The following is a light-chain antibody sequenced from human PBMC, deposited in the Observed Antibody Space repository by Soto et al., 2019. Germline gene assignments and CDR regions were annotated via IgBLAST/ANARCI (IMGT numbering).Light chain of an antibody. CDR1: QSVSSSY. Sequence: EIVLTQSPGTLSLSPGERATLSCRASQSVSSSYLAWYQQKPGQAPRLLIYSASRRATGIPDRFSGSGSGTDFTLTISRLEPEDFAVYYCHQYGSSPRTFGQGTKVEIK. CDR3: HQYGSSPRT. J-gene: IGKJ1*01. V-gene: IGKV3-20*01. CDR2: SAS.